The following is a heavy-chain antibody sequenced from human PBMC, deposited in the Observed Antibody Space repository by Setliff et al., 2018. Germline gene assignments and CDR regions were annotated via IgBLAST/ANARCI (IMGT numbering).Heavy chain of an antibody. CDR1: GFTFSRYW. V-gene: IGHV3-74*01. D-gene: IGHD3-3*01. Sequence: PGGSLRLSCAASGFTFSRYWLHWVRQSPGKGLVWVSRISSSGTTITYADFVRGRFTISRDNARNTLYLQLNSLRAEDTAVYYCVTSYNFWSGSAVDYWGQGTLVTVS. CDR3: VTSYNFWSGSAVDY. J-gene: IGHJ4*02. CDR2: ISSSGTTI.